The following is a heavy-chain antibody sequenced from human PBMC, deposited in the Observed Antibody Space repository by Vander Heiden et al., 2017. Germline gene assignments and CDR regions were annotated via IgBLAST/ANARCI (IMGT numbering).Heavy chain of an antibody. D-gene: IGHD3-16*01. Sequence: QVQLVESGGGVVQPGRSLRLSCAASGFTFSSYAMHWVRQAPGKGLEWVAVISYDGSNKYYADSVKGRFTISRDNSKNTLYLQMNSLRAEDTAVYYCARDFVYNIGGGFDYWGQGTLVTVSS. J-gene: IGHJ4*02. CDR2: ISYDGSNK. CDR3: ARDFVYNIGGGFDY. V-gene: IGHV3-30-3*01. CDR1: GFTFSSYA.